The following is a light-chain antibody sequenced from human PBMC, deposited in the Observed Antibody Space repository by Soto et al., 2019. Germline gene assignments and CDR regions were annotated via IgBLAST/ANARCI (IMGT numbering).Light chain of an antibody. CDR3: QQRSNWPRIT. V-gene: IGKV3-11*01. Sequence: EIMLTQSPATVSLSPGERATLSCRASQSISSKLAWYQQKPGQAPRLLIYDASNRATGIPARFSGSGSGTDFTLTISSLEPEDFALYYCQQRSNWPRITFVQGTRLEIK. CDR2: DAS. CDR1: QSISSK. J-gene: IGKJ5*01.